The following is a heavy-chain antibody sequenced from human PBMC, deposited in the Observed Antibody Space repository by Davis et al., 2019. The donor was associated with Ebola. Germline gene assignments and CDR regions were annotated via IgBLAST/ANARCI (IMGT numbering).Heavy chain of an antibody. Sequence: PSETLSLTCTVSGGSISSGSYYWSWIRQPAGKGLEWIGHIYTSGSTNYNPSLKSRVTMSVDTSKNQFSLKLSSVTAADTAVYYCARHTPGRYDFWSGYLYTGIDAFDIWGQGTMVTVSS. CDR1: GGSISSGSYY. CDR2: IYTSGST. V-gene: IGHV4-61*09. CDR3: ARHTPGRYDFWSGYLYTGIDAFDI. J-gene: IGHJ3*02. D-gene: IGHD3-3*01.